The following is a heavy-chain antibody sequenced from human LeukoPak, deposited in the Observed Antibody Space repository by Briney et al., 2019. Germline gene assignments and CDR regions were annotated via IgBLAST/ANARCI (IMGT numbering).Heavy chain of an antibody. CDR3: ARQMRRGGGNWIDP. Sequence: PSETLSLTCTVSGGSISSGDYYWSWIRQPPGKGLEWIGYIYYSGSTYYNPSLKSRATISVDTSKNQFSLKLSSVTAADTAVYYCARQMRRGGGNWIDPWGQGTLVTVSS. V-gene: IGHV4-30-4*08. CDR1: GGSISSGDYY. D-gene: IGHD2-21*01. CDR2: IYYSGST. J-gene: IGHJ5*02.